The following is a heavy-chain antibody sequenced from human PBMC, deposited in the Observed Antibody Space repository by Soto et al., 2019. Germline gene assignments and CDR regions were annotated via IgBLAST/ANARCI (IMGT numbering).Heavy chain of an antibody. CDR1: GYTFTGYY. J-gene: IGHJ4*02. CDR2: INPNSGGT. Sequence: ASVKVSCKASGYTFTGYYMHWVRQAPGQGLEGMGWINPNSGGTKYAQKFQGGVTMTRDTSISTAYMELSRLRSDDTAVYYCARGLDFLTCYDYWGQGTLVTVSS. CDR3: ARGLDFLTCYDY. D-gene: IGHD3-9*01. V-gene: IGHV1-2*02.